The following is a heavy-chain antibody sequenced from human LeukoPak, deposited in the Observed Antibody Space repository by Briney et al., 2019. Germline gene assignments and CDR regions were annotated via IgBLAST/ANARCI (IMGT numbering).Heavy chain of an antibody. J-gene: IGHJ4*02. V-gene: IGHV3-30-3*01. CDR1: GFTFSSYA. CDR3: ARDLAAILWRWSGAFDY. Sequence: GGSLRLSCAASGFTFSSYAMHCVRQAPGKGLEWVAVISYDVSNKYYADSVKGRFTISRDNSKNTLYLQMNSLRAEDTAVYYCARDLAAILWRWSGAFDYWGQGTLVTVSS. D-gene: IGHD2-21*01. CDR2: ISYDVSNK.